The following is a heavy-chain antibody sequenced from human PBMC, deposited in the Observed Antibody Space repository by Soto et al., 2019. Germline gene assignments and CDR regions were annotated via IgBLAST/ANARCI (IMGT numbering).Heavy chain of an antibody. CDR2: INPNSGGT. V-gene: IGHV1-2*04. CDR1: GHTFTGYY. J-gene: IGHJ6*02. CDR3: ASGAYGSGSYYNHGMDV. Sequence: ASVKVSCKASGHTFTGYYMHWVRQAPGQGLEWMGWINPNSGGTNYAQKFQGWVTMTRDTSISTAYMELSRLRSDDTAVYYCASGAYGSGSYYNHGMDVWGQGTTVTVSS. D-gene: IGHD3-10*01.